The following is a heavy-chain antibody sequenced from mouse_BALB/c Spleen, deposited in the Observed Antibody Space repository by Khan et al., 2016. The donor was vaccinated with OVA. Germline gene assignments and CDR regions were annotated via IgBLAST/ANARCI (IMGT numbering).Heavy chain of an antibody. Sequence: QIQLVQSGPELKKPGETVKISCKASGYTFTNYGMNWVKQSPGKALKWMGWINTYTGDPTYADEFKGRFAFSLENSASTAYLQINNLKNEDTATYSGARPPYFSSILEHWGQGTSVTVSS. CDR2: INTYTGDP. D-gene: IGHD2-10*01. CDR3: ARPPYFSSILEH. V-gene: IGHV9-3-1*01. CDR1: GYTFTNYG. J-gene: IGHJ4*01.